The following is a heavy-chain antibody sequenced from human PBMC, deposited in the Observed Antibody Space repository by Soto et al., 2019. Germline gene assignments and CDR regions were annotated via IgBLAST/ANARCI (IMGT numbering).Heavy chain of an antibody. CDR1: VGSFSGYY. D-gene: IGHD5-12*01. Sequence: PSETLSLTCAVYVGSFSGYYGSWIRQPPGKGLEWIGEINHSGSTNYNPSLKSRVTISVDTSKNQFSLKLSSVTAADTAVYYCARGRGMIVATILSRNFDYWGQGTLVTVSS. V-gene: IGHV4-34*01. J-gene: IGHJ4*02. CDR2: INHSGST. CDR3: ARGRGMIVATILSRNFDY.